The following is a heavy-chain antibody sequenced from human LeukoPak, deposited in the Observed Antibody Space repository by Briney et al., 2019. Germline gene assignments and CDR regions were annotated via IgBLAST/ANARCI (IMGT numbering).Heavy chain of an antibody. J-gene: IGHJ4*02. CDR1: GGSISGYH. V-gene: IGHV4-59*12. Sequence: SETLSLTCNVSGGSISGYHWSWIRQPPGKGLEWLGYIYYSGSSNYNPSLKSRVTMSADTSKNQFSLKLSSVTAADTAVYYCARGEGGSYRSFDYWGQGTLVTVSS. CDR3: ARGEGGSYRSFDY. CDR2: IYYSGSS. D-gene: IGHD1-26*01.